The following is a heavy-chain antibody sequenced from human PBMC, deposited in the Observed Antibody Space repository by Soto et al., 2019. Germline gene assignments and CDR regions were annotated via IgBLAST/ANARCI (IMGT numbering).Heavy chain of an antibody. J-gene: IGHJ4*02. V-gene: IGHV4-31*03. CDR3: ATIVVPAAMAFDY. CDR2: IYYSGST. CDR1: GGSISSGGYY. D-gene: IGHD2-2*01. Sequence: PSETLSLTCTVSGGSISSGGYYWSWIRQHPGKGLEWIGYIYYSGSTYYNPSLKSRVTISVDTSKDQSSLKLSSVTAADTAVYYCATIVVPAAMAFDYWGQGTLVTVSS.